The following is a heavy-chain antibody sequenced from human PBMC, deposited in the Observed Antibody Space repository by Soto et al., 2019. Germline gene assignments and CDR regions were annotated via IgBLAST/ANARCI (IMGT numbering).Heavy chain of an antibody. V-gene: IGHV3-7*01. J-gene: IGHJ3*01. CDR2: IKEDGSEK. CDR1: QLTFSPYY. Sequence: EGQLVESGGGLVQPGGSLRLSCAASQLTFSPYYMSWVRQAPGKGLEWVAHIKEDGSEKFYVDSVKGRFTISRHNPHNLLFLPKDSLRVEDTGVFYWAGSQWSACDLGGQGTMVTVSS. D-gene: IGHD1-26*01. CDR3: AGSQWSACDL.